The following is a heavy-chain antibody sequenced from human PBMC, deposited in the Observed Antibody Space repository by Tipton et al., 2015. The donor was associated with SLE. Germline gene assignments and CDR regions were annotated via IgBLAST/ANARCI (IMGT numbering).Heavy chain of an antibody. Sequence: TLSLTCSVSDGSITSYYWSWIRQPPGRGLEWIGNIFQSGRTYYNPSLKSRVTISVDTSKNQLSLRLSSVTAADTAIYYCAGGATDWFDPWGQGTLVTVSS. CDR2: IFQSGRT. CDR1: DGSITSYY. J-gene: IGHJ5*02. CDR3: AGGATDWFDP. V-gene: IGHV4-59*08.